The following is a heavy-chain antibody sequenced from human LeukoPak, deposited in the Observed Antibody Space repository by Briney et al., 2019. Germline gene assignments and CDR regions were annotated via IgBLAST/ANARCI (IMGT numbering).Heavy chain of an antibody. CDR2: ISGSGGST. CDR3: ARDQASSSWYNDAFDI. Sequence: PGGSLRLSCAASGFTFSSYAMSWVRQAPGKGLEWVSAISGSGGSTYYADSVKGRFTISRDNSKNTLYLQMNSLRAEDTAVYYCARDQASSSWYNDAFDIWGQGTMVTVSS. CDR1: GFTFSSYA. V-gene: IGHV3-23*01. D-gene: IGHD6-13*01. J-gene: IGHJ3*02.